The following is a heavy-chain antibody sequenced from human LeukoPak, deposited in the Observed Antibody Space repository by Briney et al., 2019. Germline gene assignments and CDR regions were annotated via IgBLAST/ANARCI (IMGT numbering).Heavy chain of an antibody. CDR3: AKAPVTTCRGAYCYPFDY. Sequence: GGSLRLSCAASGFTFNIYSMNWVRQAPGKGLEWVSAISDSGNTYRADSVKGRFTISRDSSKNTLFLQMNRLRPEDAAVYYCAKAPVTTCRGAYCYPFDYWGQGTLVTVSS. J-gene: IGHJ4*02. V-gene: IGHV3-23*01. D-gene: IGHD2-21*01. CDR1: GFTFNIYS. CDR2: ISDSGNT.